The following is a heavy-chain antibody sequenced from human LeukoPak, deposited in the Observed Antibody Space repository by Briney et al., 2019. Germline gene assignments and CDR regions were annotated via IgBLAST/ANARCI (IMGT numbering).Heavy chain of an antibody. CDR2: IYYSGST. CDR3: AREPHYSNSWYYFDY. CDR1: GGSMDKYY. J-gene: IGHJ4*02. Sequence: SETLSLTCTVSGGSMDKYYWNWIRQPPGKGLEWIGYIYYSGSTNYNPSLKSRVTISVDTSKNQFSLRLSSVTAADTAVYYCAREPHYSNSWYYFDYWGQGTLVTVSS. V-gene: IGHV4-59*01. D-gene: IGHD6-6*01.